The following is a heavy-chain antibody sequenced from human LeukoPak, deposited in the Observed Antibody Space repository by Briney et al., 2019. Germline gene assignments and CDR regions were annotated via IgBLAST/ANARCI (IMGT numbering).Heavy chain of an antibody. CDR3: VGTVGSWYEGHWFDP. CDR1: GYTFTSYD. CDR2: MNPNSGNT. J-gene: IGHJ5*02. V-gene: IGHV1-8*01. Sequence: ASVKVSCKASGYTFTSYDINWVRQATGQGLEWMGWMNPNSGNTGYAQKFQGRVTMTRNTSISTAYMELSSLRSEDTAVYYCVGTVGSWYEGHWFDPWGQGTLVTVSS. D-gene: IGHD6-13*01.